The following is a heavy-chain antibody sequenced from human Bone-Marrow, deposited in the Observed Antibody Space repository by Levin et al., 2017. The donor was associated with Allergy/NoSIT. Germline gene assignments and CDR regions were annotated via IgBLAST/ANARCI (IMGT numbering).Heavy chain of an antibody. Sequence: AASVKVSCKASGYTFTSYDINWVRQATGQGLEWMGWMNPNSGNTGYAQKFQGRVTMTRNTSISTAYMELSSLRSEDTAVYYCARVQSQRQWPPPAYYCDSWGQGTLVTVSS. CDR2: MNPNSGNT. J-gene: IGHJ4*02. CDR3: ARVQSQRQWPPPAYYCDS. CDR1: GYTFTSYD. V-gene: IGHV1-8*01. D-gene: IGHD6-19*01.